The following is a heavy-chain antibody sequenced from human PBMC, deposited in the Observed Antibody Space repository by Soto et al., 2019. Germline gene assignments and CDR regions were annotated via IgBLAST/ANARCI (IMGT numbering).Heavy chain of an antibody. Sequence: QVHLVQSGAEVKKPGASVKVSCKASGYTFTNYGITWVRQAPGQGLEWTGWISAHNGNTDYAQKRQGRVIVTRDTSTSTAYMELRSLISDDTSVYYCARGRYGDYWGQGALVTVSS. CDR2: ISAHNGNT. V-gene: IGHV1-18*01. J-gene: IGHJ4*02. D-gene: IGHD1-1*01. CDR3: ARGRYGDY. CDR1: GYTFTNYG.